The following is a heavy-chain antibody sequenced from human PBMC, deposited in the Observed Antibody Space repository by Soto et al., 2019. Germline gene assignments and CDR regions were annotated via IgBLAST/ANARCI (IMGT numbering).Heavy chain of an antibody. V-gene: IGHV4-39*01. CDR2: SYYSGST. CDR1: GGSISSSSYY. Sequence: QLQLQESGPGLVKPSETLSLTCTVSGGSISSSSYYWGWIRQPPGKGLEWIGSSYYSGSTYNNPSLKSRVPXSXXTSKNQFSLKLSSVTAADTAVYYCARQSGSTDFDYWGQGTLVTVSS. D-gene: IGHD1-26*01. CDR3: ARQSGSTDFDY. J-gene: IGHJ4*02.